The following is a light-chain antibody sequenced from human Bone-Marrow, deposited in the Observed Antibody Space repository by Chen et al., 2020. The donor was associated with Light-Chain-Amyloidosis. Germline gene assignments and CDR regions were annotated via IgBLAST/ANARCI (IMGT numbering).Light chain of an antibody. J-gene: IGLJ3*02. V-gene: IGLV1-44*01. CDR2: KND. Sequence: QSVLPQPPSASGTPGQRVTISCSGATSNIGSDAVNWYQHVPGTAPKLLIYKNDRRPSGIPNRFSGSKSGTSASLASSGLQAEDEADYFCAGWEDSLDSWLFGGGTKLTVL. CDR1: TSNIGSDA. CDR3: AGWEDSLDSWL.